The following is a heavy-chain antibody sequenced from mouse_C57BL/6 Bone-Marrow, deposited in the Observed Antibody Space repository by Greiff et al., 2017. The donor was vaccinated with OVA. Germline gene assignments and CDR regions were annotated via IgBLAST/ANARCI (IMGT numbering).Heavy chain of an antibody. CDR2: ISHLAYSI. D-gene: IGHD1-1*01. CDR3: ARRDYYGSLDY. J-gene: IGHJ4*01. V-gene: IGHV5-15*01. Sequence: EVQLVESGGGLVQPGGSLKLSCAASGFTFSDYGMAWVRQAPRKGPEWVAFISHLAYSIYYADTVTGRVTFSRENAKNTLYLEMSSLRSEDTAMYYCARRDYYGSLDYWGQGTSVTVSS. CDR1: GFTFSDYG.